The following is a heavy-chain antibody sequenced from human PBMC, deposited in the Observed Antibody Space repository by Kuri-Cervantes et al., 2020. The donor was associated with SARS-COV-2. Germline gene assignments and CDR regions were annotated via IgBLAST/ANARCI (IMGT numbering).Heavy chain of an antibody. CDR3: ARSFRYSGSWSNWFDP. Sequence: SCAVSGCSISSGGYSWSWIRQPPGEGLEWIGYIYHSGSTYYNPSLKSRVTISVDTSKNQFSLKLSSVTAADTAVYYCARSFRYSGSWSNWFDPWGQGTLVTVSS. CDR1: GCSISSGGYS. D-gene: IGHD1-26*01. J-gene: IGHJ5*02. V-gene: IGHV4-30-2*02. CDR2: IYHSGST.